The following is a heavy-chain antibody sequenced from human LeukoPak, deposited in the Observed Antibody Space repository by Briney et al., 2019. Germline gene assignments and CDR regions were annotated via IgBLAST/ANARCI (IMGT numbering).Heavy chain of an antibody. J-gene: IGHJ5*02. V-gene: IGHV4-34*01. Sequence: SETLSLTCAVSGGSFSGYYWSWIRQPPGKGLEWIGEINHSGSTNYNPSLKSRVTISVDTSKNQFSLKLSSVTAADTAVYYCARGRSSSWLNWFDPWGQGTLVTVSS. CDR1: GGSFSGYY. CDR3: ARGRSSSWLNWFDP. D-gene: IGHD6-13*01. CDR2: INHSGST.